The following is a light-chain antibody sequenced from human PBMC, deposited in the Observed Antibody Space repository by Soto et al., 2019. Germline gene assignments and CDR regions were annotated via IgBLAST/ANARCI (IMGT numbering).Light chain of an antibody. Sequence: VLTQSPGTLSLSPGERATLSCRASQSVSSYSLAWYQQKPGQAPRLLIYDASTRATGIPARFSGSGSGTDFTLTISGLQSDDFAVYYCQQYNNWPQTFGQGTKV. CDR2: DAS. CDR1: QSVSSY. J-gene: IGKJ1*01. CDR3: QQYNNWPQT. V-gene: IGKV3-15*01.